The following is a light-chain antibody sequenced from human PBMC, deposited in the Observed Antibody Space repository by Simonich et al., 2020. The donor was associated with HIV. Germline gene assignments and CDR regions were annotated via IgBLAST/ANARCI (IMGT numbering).Light chain of an antibody. Sequence: EIVMTQSPATLSVSPGERATLSCRPSQNIAGNLAWYQQKPGQAPRLLIDYASTRATGVPARFSGSGFGTDFTLTISSMQSEDFAVYYCQQYNNWPSPFTFGPGTKVDLK. CDR1: QNIAGN. CDR3: QQYNNWPSPFT. J-gene: IGKJ3*01. CDR2: YAS. V-gene: IGKV3-15*01.